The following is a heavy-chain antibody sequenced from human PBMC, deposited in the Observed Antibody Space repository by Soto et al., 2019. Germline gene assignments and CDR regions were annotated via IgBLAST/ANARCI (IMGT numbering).Heavy chain of an antibody. D-gene: IGHD2-2*01. CDR1: GFTFSDHY. Sequence: GGSLRLSCAASGFTFSDHYMDWVRQAPGKGLEWVGRTRNKANSYTTEYAASVKGRFTVSRDDSKNSLYLQMSSLKTEDTAVYFCTTTTHRTAPPSPNDYWGQGTLVTVSS. V-gene: IGHV3-72*01. CDR3: TTTTHRTAPPSPNDY. CDR2: TRNKANSYTT. J-gene: IGHJ4*02.